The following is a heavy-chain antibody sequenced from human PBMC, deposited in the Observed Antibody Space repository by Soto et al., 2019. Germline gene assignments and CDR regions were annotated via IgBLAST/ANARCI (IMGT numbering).Heavy chain of an antibody. D-gene: IGHD3-22*01. CDR1: GFTFSSYA. J-gene: IGHJ4*02. CDR2: ISGSGGST. Sequence: GGSLRLSCAASGFTFSSYAMSWVRQAPGKGLEWVSAISGSGGSTYYADSVKGRFTISRDNSKNTLYLQMNSLRAEDTAVYYCAKGRGGTYYYDSSGYRYWGQGTLVTVSS. V-gene: IGHV3-23*01. CDR3: AKGRGGTYYYDSSGYRY.